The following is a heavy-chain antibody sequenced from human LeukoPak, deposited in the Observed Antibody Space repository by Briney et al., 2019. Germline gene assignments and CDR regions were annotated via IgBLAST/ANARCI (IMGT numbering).Heavy chain of an antibody. CDR3: ARLRSIGASGHDASDT. V-gene: IGHV1-18*01. J-gene: IGHJ3*02. CDR1: SYTFISFA. CDR2: ISTFNGYT. Sequence: ASVKVSCKASSYTFISFAISWVRQAPGQGLEWVGWISTFNGYTNSAPKLQGRVTMTTDTSTNTAYMELRNLRSDDTAVYYCARLRSIGASGHDASDTWGQGTMVTVSS. D-gene: IGHD6-13*01.